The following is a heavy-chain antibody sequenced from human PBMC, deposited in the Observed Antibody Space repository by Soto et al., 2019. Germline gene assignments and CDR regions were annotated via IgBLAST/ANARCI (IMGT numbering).Heavy chain of an antibody. D-gene: IGHD4-17*01. CDR1: GGSISSYY. CDR3: ARVSYDYGDYSEVYWFDP. Sequence: PSETLSLTCTVSGGSISSYYWSWIRQPPGKGPEWIGYIYYSGSTNYNPSLKSRVTISVDTSKNQFSLKLSSVTAADTAVYYCARVSYDYGDYSEVYWFDPWGQGTLVTVSS. V-gene: IGHV4-59*01. J-gene: IGHJ5*02. CDR2: IYYSGST.